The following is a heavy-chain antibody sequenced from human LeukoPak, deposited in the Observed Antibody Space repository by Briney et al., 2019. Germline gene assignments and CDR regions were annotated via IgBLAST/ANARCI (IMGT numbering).Heavy chain of an antibody. V-gene: IGHV4-59*01. CDR1: GGAFSSDY. J-gene: IGHJ4*02. CDR3: AGYGSGSYHKAFDY. D-gene: IGHD3-10*01. CDR2: VHSSGYT. Sequence: TSETLSLTCSVSGGAFSSDYWAWIRQPPGKGLEWIAYVHSSGYTSYNPSLKSRVTISIDTSKNQFSLKLNSVTAADTAVYYCAGYGSGSYHKAFDYWGQGTLVTVSS.